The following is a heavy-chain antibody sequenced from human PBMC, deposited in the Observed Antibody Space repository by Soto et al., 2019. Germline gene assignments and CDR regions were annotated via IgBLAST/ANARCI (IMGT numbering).Heavy chain of an antibody. V-gene: IGHV4-34*01. Sequence: SETLSLTCAVYGGSFSGYYWSWIRQPPGKGLEWIGEINHSGSTNYNPSLKSRVTISVDTSKNQFSLKLSSVTAADTAVYYCAGQYSSSWTPWPYGMDVWGQGTTVTVSS. CDR2: INHSGST. CDR1: GGSFSGYY. D-gene: IGHD6-13*01. CDR3: AGQYSSSWTPWPYGMDV. J-gene: IGHJ6*02.